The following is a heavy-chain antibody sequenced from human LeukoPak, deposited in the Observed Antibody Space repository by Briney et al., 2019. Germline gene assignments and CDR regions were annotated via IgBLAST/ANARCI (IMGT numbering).Heavy chain of an antibody. Sequence: ASVKVSCKASGYTFTGYYMHWVRQVPGQGLEWMGWINPNSGGTNYAQKFQGRVTMTRDTSISTAYMELSRLRSDDTAVYYCARGVVVPAAIWVYWGQGTLVTVSS. CDR2: INPNSGGT. CDR1: GYTFTGYY. D-gene: IGHD2-2*01. J-gene: IGHJ4*02. V-gene: IGHV1-2*02. CDR3: ARGVVVPAAIWVY.